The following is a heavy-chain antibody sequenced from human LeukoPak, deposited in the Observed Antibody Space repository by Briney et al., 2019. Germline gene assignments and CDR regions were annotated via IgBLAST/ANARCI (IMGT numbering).Heavy chain of an antibody. D-gene: IGHD5-18*01. J-gene: IGHJ6*03. Sequence: SETLSLTCAVSGYSISSGYYWGWIRQPPGKGLGWIGSIYHSGSTYYNPSLKSRVTISVDTSKNQFSLKLSSVTAADTAVYYCARQSIRGYEYYMDVWGKGTTVTVSS. V-gene: IGHV4-38-2*01. CDR3: ARQSIRGYEYYMDV. CDR1: GYSISSGYY. CDR2: IYHSGST.